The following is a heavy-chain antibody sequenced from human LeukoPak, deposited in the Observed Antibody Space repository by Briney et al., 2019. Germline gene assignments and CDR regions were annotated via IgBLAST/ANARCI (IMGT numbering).Heavy chain of an antibody. CDR2: ITSSRIYI. Sequence: GGSLRLSCAASGFTFSTYSMNWVRQAPGKGLEWVSSITSSRIYIYYADSVKGRFTISRDNAKNSLYLQMNSLRAEDTAVYYCASDRIEVDAFDIWGQGTMVTVSS. J-gene: IGHJ3*02. D-gene: IGHD2-15*01. CDR3: ASDRIEVDAFDI. CDR1: GFTFSTYS. V-gene: IGHV3-21*04.